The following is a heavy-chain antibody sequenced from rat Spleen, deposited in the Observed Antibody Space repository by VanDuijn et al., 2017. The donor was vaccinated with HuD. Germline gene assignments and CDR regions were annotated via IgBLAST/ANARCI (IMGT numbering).Heavy chain of an antibody. CDR2: ISTAGTNT. J-gene: IGHJ2*01. V-gene: IGHV5-25*01. Sequence: EVRLVESGGALVQPGRPLKISCTDSKLNFSDYDMAWVRQTPAKGLEWIASISTAGTNTYYRDSVKGRFTISRDNAKSTLYLQMDSLRSEDTATYYCTRGYYFDYWGQGVMVTVSS. CDR1: KLNFSDYD. CDR3: TRGYYFDY.